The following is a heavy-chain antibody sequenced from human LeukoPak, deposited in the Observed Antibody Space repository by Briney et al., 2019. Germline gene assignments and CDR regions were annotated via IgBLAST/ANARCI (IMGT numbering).Heavy chain of an antibody. D-gene: IGHD4-17*01. J-gene: IGHJ4*02. V-gene: IGHV4-30-4*01. CDR2: IYYSGCT. Sequence: PSETLSLTCTVSGGSISSGDYYWSWIRQPPGKGLEWIGYIYYSGCTYYNPSLKSRVTISVDTSKNQFSLKLSSVTAADTAVYYCARDLYGTEEGFDYWGQGTLVTVSS. CDR1: GGSISSGDYY. CDR3: ARDLYGTEEGFDY.